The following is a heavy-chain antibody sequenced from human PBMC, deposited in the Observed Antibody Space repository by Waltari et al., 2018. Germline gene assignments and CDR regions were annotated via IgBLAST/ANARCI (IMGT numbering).Heavy chain of an antibody. CDR3: ARVVRIAAAARRYNWFDP. J-gene: IGHJ5*02. CDR2: INHSGST. Sequence: QVQLQQWGAGLLKPSETLSLTCAVYGGSFSGYYWSWIRQPPGKGLEWIGEINHSGSTTYNPSLKGRVTLSVDTSKNQYSLKLSSVTAADTAVYYCARVVRIAAAARRYNWFDPWGQGTLVTVSS. V-gene: IGHV4-34*01. CDR1: GGSFSGYY. D-gene: IGHD6-13*01.